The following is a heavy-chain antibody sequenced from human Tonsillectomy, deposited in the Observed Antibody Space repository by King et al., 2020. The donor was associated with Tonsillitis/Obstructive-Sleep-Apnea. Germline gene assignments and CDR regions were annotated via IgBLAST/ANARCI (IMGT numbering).Heavy chain of an antibody. CDR1: GYTFTNYG. CDR2: ISPYNGDT. J-gene: IGHJ4*02. CDR3: ARDSMSHYYDSSAYYTFDY. D-gene: IGHD3-22*01. Sequence: QLVQSGAEVKKPGASVKVSCKASGYTFTNYGISWVRQAPGQGLEWMGWISPYNGDTNYAQKLHDRVTMTTGTSTSTAYMELRSLRSDDTAVYYWARDSMSHYYDSSAYYTFDYWGQGTLVTVSS. V-gene: IGHV1-18*01.